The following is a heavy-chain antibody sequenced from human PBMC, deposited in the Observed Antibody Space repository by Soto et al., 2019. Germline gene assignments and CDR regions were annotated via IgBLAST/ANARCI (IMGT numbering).Heavy chain of an antibody. Sequence: ASVKVSCKASGGTFSSYAISWVRQAPGQGLEWMGGIIPIFGTANYAQKFQGRVTITADESTSTAYMELSSLRSEDTAVYYCARASTVAGGSSKSLPNNYWGQGTLVTV. CDR3: ARASTVAGGSSKSLPNNY. D-gene: IGHD6-19*01. CDR2: IIPIFGTA. V-gene: IGHV1-69*13. CDR1: GGTFSSYA. J-gene: IGHJ4*02.